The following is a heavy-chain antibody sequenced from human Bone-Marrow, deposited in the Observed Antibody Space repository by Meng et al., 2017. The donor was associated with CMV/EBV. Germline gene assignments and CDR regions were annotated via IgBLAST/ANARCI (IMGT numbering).Heavy chain of an antibody. CDR2: IKQDGSEK. J-gene: IGHJ4*02. Sequence: LTLTCTFSGFSLSTTGMCVSWVRQAPGKGLEWVANIKQDGSEKYYVDSVKGRFTISRDNAKNSLYLQMNSLRAEDTAVYYCARVWGRGLLSGSYPDYWGQRTLVTVSS. CDR3: ARVWGRGLLSGSYPDY. V-gene: IGHV3-7*01. D-gene: IGHD1-26*01. CDR1: GFSLSTTG.